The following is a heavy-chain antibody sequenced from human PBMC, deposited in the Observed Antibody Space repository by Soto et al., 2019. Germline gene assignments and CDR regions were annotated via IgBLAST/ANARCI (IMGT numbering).Heavy chain of an antibody. CDR1: GYTFTTYG. CDR2: ISGYKGNT. Sequence: QVQLVQSGAEVKKPGASVKVSCKDSGYTFTTYGISWVRQAPGHGLEWMGWISGYKGNTNYAQSLQGRVTMTTDTSTSTAFMDLRSLTSDATAVYYCARVVEATVKADSWGQGTLVAVSS. CDR3: ARVVEATVKADS. V-gene: IGHV1-18*01. J-gene: IGHJ4*02. D-gene: IGHD4-17*01.